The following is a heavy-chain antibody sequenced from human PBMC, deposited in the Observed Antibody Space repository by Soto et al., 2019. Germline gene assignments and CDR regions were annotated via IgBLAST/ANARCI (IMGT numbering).Heavy chain of an antibody. J-gene: IGHJ5*02. CDR1: GASISGFY. Sequence: PSETLSLTCTVSGASISGFYWSWIRKSAGRGLEWIGRIYATGITDYNPSLKSRVMMSVDTSKKQFSLKLRSVTAADTAVYYCVRDGTKTLRDCFDPWGQGISVTVSS. CDR2: IYATGIT. D-gene: IGHD1-1*01. CDR3: VRDGTKTLRDCFDP. V-gene: IGHV4-4*07.